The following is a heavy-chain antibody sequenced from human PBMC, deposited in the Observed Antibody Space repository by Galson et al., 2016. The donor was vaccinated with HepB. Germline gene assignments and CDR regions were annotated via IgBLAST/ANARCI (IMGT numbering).Heavy chain of an antibody. Sequence: SLRLSCAASGFTFITYSMNWVRQAPGKGLEWVSSISSDSRYTYYAESVKGRITMSRDNAKNSLYLQVNSLRAEDTAVYYCARSGLTGDFDCWGQGTMVSVSS. CDR2: ISSDSRYT. D-gene: IGHD3-9*01. CDR1: GFTFITYS. J-gene: IGHJ3*01. CDR3: ARSGLTGDFDC. V-gene: IGHV3-21*01.